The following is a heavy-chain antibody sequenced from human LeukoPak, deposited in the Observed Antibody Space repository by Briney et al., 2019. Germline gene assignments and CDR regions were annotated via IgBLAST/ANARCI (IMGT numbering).Heavy chain of an antibody. V-gene: IGHV1-18*04. CDR3: AREDYGDYVGFY. J-gene: IGHJ4*02. CDR1: GYTFTSYG. Sequence: ASVKVSCKASGYTFTSYGISWVRRAPGQGLEWMGWISAYNGNTNYAQKLQGRVTMTTDTSTSTAYMELRSPRSDDTAVYYCAREDYGDYVGFYWGQGTLVTVSS. CDR2: ISAYNGNT. D-gene: IGHD4-17*01.